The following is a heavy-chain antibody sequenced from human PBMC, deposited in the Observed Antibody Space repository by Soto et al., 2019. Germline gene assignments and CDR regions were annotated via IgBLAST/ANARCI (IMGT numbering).Heavy chain of an antibody. CDR3: ARDQLILPAHDFFYGSDV. D-gene: IGHD2-21*02. CDR1: GFTFSMYS. Sequence: DVQLVESGGAVVQPGEYLRLLCEVSGFTFSMYSMTWVRQAPGKGLEWVAKIPQEGGDGHYADSVKGRFTISRDNAKNSVFLQMNNLRAADTAVYYCARDQLILPAHDFFYGSDVWGQGATVTVS. CDR2: IPQEGGDG. J-gene: IGHJ6*02. V-gene: IGHV3-7*03.